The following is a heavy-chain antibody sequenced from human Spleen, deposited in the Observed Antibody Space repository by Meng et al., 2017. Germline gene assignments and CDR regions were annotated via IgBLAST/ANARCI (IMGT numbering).Heavy chain of an antibody. CDR1: GGSFSGYY. Sequence: SETLSLTCAVYGGSFSGYYWSWIRQPPGKGLEWIGEINHSGSTNYNPSLKSRVTISVDTSKNQFSLKLSSVTAADTAVYYCARTSSEIIGYCSGGSCYDAFDIWGQGTMVTVSS. J-gene: IGHJ3*02. CDR2: INHSGST. D-gene: IGHD2-15*01. V-gene: IGHV4-34*01. CDR3: ARTSSEIIGYCSGGSCYDAFDI.